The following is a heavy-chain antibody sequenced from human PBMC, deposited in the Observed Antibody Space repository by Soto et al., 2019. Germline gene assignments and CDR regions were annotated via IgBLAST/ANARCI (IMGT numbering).Heavy chain of an antibody. CDR1: GFTVSSSY. D-gene: IGHD6-13*01. V-gene: IGHV3-66*04. CDR3: ARLSSWSLDY. Sequence: PGGSLRLSCAASGFTVSSSYMSWVRQAPGKGLEWVSVIYSGGSAYYADSVKGRFTISRDNSKNTLYLQMNSLRAEDTAVYYCARLSSWSLDYWGQGTLVTVSS. J-gene: IGHJ4*02. CDR2: IYSGGSA.